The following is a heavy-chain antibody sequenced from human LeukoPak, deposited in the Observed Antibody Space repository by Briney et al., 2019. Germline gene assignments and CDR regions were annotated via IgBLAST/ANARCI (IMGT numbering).Heavy chain of an antibody. V-gene: IGHV1-2*02. J-gene: IGHJ4*02. CDR3: ARGDLGVGGLNDY. CDR1: GYSFTNYD. Sequence: ASVKVSCKASGYSFTNYDINWVRQAPGHGLEWMGWINPKSGGTNYAQKFQGRVTMTRGTSISTAYMELSSLRSEDTAVYYCARGDLGVGGLNDYWGQGTLVTVSS. D-gene: IGHD3-16*01. CDR2: INPKSGGT.